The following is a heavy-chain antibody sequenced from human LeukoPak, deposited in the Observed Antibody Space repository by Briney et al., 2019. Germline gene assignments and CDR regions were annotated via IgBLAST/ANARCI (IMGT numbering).Heavy chain of an antibody. CDR2: IKSKTACGTI. V-gene: IGHV3-15*01. CDR1: GFTFSNAW. J-gene: IGHJ4*02. Sequence: PGGSLRLSCAASGFTFSNAWMTWVRQAPGKGLEWVGRIKSKTACGTIDYAAPVKGRFTISRDDSKNTLYLQMNSLKTEDTAVYYCTTGESMVGSTIHIRWADWGQGTLVTVSS. D-gene: IGHD1-26*01. CDR3: TTGESMVGSTIHIRWAD.